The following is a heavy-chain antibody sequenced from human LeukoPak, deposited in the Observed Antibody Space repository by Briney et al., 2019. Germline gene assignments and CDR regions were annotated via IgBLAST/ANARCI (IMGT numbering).Heavy chain of an antibody. CDR1: GFTFSSYE. D-gene: IGHD1-26*01. J-gene: IGHJ4*02. CDR2: ISGSGSTI. Sequence: GGSLRLSCAASGFTFSSYEMNWVRQAPGKGLEWASYISGSGSTIYYADSVKVRFISSRDNTKNSLYLQMNSLRAEDTAIYYCARDLRIVSGSYIDYWGQGTLVTVSS. V-gene: IGHV3-48*03. CDR3: ARDLRIVSGSYIDY.